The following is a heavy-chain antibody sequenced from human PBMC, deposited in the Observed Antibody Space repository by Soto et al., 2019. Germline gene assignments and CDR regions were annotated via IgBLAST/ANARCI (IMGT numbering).Heavy chain of an antibody. V-gene: IGHV1-46*01. CDR2: INPSGGST. D-gene: IGHD6-19*01. CDR3: AISLIAVAGSRNHLDY. CDR1: GYTFTSYY. Sequence: ASVKVSCKASGYTFTSYYMHWVRQAPGQGLEWMGIINPSGGSTSYVQKFQGRVTMTRDTSISTAYMELSRLRSDDTAVYYCAISLIAVAGSRNHLDYWGQGTLVTVSS. J-gene: IGHJ4*02.